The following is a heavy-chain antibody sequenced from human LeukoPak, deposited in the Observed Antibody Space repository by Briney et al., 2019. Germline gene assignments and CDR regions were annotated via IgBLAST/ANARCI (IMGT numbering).Heavy chain of an antibody. J-gene: IGHJ4*02. CDR1: GFTVIRNY. CDR3: ARDRLGDYDHSGYYDK. D-gene: IGHD3-22*01. Sequence: GGSLRLSCPSSGFTVIRNYISWVRQAPGKGLEWVCVIYSGGSTYYADSVKGRFTISRDNAKNSVYLQMNNLRAEDTAVYYCARDRLGDYDHSGYYDKWGQGTLVTVSS. CDR2: IYSGGST. V-gene: IGHV3-53*01.